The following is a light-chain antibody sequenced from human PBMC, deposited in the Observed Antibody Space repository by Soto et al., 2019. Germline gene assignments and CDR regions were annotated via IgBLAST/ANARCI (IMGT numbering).Light chain of an antibody. CDR1: SSDVGGFNS. J-gene: IGLJ1*01. CDR3: SSYTSTMTNV. V-gene: IGLV2-14*03. Sequence: QSVLTQPASVSGSPGQSITTSCTGTSSDVGGFNSVSWYQLRPGTAPKLILYDVVDRPSGVSYRFSGSKSGNTASLTISGLQAADEADYFCSSYTSTMTNVFGSGTKVPVL. CDR2: DVV.